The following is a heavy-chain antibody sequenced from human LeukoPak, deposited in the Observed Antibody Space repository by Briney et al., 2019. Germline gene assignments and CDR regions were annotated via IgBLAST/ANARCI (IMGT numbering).Heavy chain of an antibody. CDR2: INPNSGGT. CDR1: GYTFTGYY. CDR3: ARGRPRGSYYYDSSGYRGFFDY. J-gene: IGHJ4*02. Sequence: ASVKVSCKTSGYTFTGYYMHWVRQAPGQGLEWMGWINPNSGGTNYAQKFQGRVTMTRDTSISTAYMELSRLRSDDTAVYYCARGRPRGSYYYDSSGYRGFFDYWGQGTLVTVSS. V-gene: IGHV1-2*02. D-gene: IGHD3-22*01.